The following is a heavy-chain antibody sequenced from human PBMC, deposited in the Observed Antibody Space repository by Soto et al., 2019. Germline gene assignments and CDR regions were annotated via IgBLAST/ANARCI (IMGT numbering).Heavy chain of an antibody. Sequence: SGPTLVNPTHTLTLTCTFSGFSLSTSGVGVGWIRQPPGKALDWLALIYWDDDKRYSPSLKSRLTITKDTSKNQVVLTMTNMDPVQEATYYCAHRRATGGVREFDPWGQGILVTVSS. CDR3: AHRRATGGVREFDP. D-gene: IGHD3-10*01. CDR2: IYWDDDK. CDR1: GFSLSTSGVG. V-gene: IGHV2-5*02. J-gene: IGHJ5*02.